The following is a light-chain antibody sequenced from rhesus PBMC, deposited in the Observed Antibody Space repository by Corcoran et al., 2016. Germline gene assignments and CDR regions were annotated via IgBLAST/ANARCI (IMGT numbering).Light chain of an antibody. J-gene: IGKJ1*01. CDR1: QSLLQSNGNTY. Sequence: DIVMTQTPLSLPVTPGEPASISCRSSQSLLQSNGNTYLHWYLQKPGQSPRLLNYKVTNREYGVPDRFSGSGSGTVFTLKISRVEPEDVGVYYCMQTTKDPWTFGQGTKVEIK. V-gene: IGKV2S3*01. CDR3: MQTTKDPWT. CDR2: KVT.